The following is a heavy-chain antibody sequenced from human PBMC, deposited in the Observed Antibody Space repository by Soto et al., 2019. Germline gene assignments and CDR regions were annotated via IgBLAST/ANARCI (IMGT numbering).Heavy chain of an antibody. J-gene: IGHJ6*02. CDR3: ARVQGRTDPIVVVAAVPAYYGMDI. Sequence: PSETLSLTCTVSGGSISSSSYYWGWIRQPPGKGLEWIGSIYYSGSTYYNPSLKSRVTISVDTSKNQFSLKLSSVTAADTAVYYCARVQGRTDPIVVVAAVPAYYGMDIWGQGTTVTVSS. V-gene: IGHV4-39*01. CDR2: IYYSGST. CDR1: GGSISSSSYY. D-gene: IGHD2-15*01.